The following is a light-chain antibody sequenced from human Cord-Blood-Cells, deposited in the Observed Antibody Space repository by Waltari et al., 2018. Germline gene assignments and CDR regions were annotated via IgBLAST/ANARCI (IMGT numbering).Light chain of an antibody. CDR1: SSDVGGYNY. J-gene: IGLJ1*01. V-gene: IGLV2-8*01. CDR2: EVS. Sequence: QSALTQPPSASGSPGQSVTISCTGTSSDVGGYNYVPWYQQHPGKAPKLMIYEVSKRPSGVPDRFSGSKSGNTASLTVSGLQAEDEADYYCSSYAGSNNYVLGTGTKVTVL. CDR3: SSYAGSNNYV.